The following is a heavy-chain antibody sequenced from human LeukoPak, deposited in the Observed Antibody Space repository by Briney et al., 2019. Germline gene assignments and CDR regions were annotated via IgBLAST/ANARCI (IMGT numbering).Heavy chain of an antibody. J-gene: IGHJ4*02. V-gene: IGHV4-39*07. CDR3: ARDKGTSYLSSFDY. D-gene: IGHD6-6*01. CDR1: GGSISSRPYY. Sequence: SETLSLTCTVSGGSISSRPYYWGWVRQPPGKGLEWIGTISYSGTTYYSPPLKSRVTISLDTSKNQFSLKLSSVTAADTAIYYCARDKGTSYLSSFDYWGQGTLVTVSS. CDR2: ISYSGTT.